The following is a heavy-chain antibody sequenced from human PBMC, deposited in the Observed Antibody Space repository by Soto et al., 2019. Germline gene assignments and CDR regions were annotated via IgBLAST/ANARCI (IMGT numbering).Heavy chain of an antibody. Sequence: EVQLLESGGGLVQPGGSPRLSCAASGLTFSLYAMTWVRQAPGKGLEWVSAISGSGSSTYYADSVKGRFTTSRDNSKNTLFLQMDSLRAEDTAVYYCAKDPGYSNYYGIDVWGQGTTVTVSS. J-gene: IGHJ6*02. CDR3: AKDPGYSNYYGIDV. D-gene: IGHD4-4*01. CDR2: ISGSGSST. V-gene: IGHV3-23*01. CDR1: GLTFSLYA.